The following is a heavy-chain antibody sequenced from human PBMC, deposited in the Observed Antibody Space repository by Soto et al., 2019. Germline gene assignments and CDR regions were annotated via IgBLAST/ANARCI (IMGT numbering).Heavy chain of an antibody. CDR2: IYYSGST. CDR1: GGSISSYY. Sequence: SETLSLTCTVSGGSISSYYWSWIRQPPGKGLEWIGYIYYSGSTNYNPSLKSRVTISVDTSKNQFSLKLSSVTAADTAVYYCARARGFIAAAGTSSPSTYYYYYGMDVWGQGTTVTVSS. CDR3: ARARGFIAAAGTSSPSTYYYYYGMDV. D-gene: IGHD6-13*01. J-gene: IGHJ6*02. V-gene: IGHV4-59*01.